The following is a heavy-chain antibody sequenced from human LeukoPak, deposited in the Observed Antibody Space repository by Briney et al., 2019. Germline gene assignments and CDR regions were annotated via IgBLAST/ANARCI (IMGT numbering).Heavy chain of an antibody. V-gene: IGHV3-20*01. J-gene: IGHJ5*02. CDR1: GFTFDDYG. Sequence: GSLRLSCAASGFTFDDYGMSWVRQAPGKGLEWGSGINWNGGSTGYADSVKGRFTISRDNAKNSLYLQMNSLRAEDTALYHCAKDVTNFAWSTNWFDPGGQGTLVTVSS. CDR3: AKDVTNFAWSTNWFDP. D-gene: IGHD3-9*01. CDR2: INWNGGST.